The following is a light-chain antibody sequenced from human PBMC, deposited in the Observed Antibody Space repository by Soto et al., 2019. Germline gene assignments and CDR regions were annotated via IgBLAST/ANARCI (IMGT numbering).Light chain of an antibody. CDR1: QIINTW. CDR2: RAS. J-gene: IGKJ3*01. CDR3: QQYETYSGT. V-gene: IGKV1-5*03. Sequence: DIQMTQSPSSLSASVGDRGTITCRASQIINTWLAWYQQKPGKAPKLLIYRASNLVNGVPSRFSGSGSGTEFTLTISSLQPDDFSIYYCQQYETYSGTFGPGTKVDL.